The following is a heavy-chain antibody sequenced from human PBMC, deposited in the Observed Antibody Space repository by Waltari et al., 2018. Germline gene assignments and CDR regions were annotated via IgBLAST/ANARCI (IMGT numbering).Heavy chain of an antibody. J-gene: IGHJ4*02. CDR1: GFTFSNYA. Sequence: EVQLLESGGNLVQPGGSLRLSCAASGFTFSNYAMTWVRQAPGKGLEWVSGLSVRAATTWHADSVKCRLTISRDNSRNTLYLQLDSLRAEDTAVYYCARYCSGSCYRGLDYWGRGTLVTASS. CDR3: ARYCSGSCYRGLDY. CDR2: LSVRAATT. V-gene: IGHV3-23*01. D-gene: IGHD2-21*02.